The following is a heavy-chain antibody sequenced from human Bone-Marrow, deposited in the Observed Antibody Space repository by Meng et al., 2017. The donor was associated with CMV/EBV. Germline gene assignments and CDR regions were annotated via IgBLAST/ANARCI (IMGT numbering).Heavy chain of an antibody. CDR2: IPFDGSNK. CDR1: GFTFSNYG. Sequence: LSLTCAASGFTFSNYGMHWVRQAPGKGLEWVAFIPFDGSNKYYADSVKGRFTISRDNSKNTLYMQMDSLRAEDTAVYYCAKGGSYPTPIAEYFQYWGQGTLVTVSS. V-gene: IGHV3-30*02. J-gene: IGHJ1*01. D-gene: IGHD1-26*01. CDR3: AKGGSYPTPIAEYFQY.